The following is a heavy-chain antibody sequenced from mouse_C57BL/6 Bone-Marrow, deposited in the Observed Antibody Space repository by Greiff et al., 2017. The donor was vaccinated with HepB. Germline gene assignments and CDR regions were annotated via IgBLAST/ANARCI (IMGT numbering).Heavy chain of an antibody. V-gene: IGHV1-26*01. J-gene: IGHJ2*01. D-gene: IGHD2-3*01. CDR1: GYTFTDYY. CDR3: ARRGGWLLRGYYFDY. Sequence: VQLQQSGPELVKPGASVKISCQASGYTFTDYYMNWVKQSHGKSLEWIGDINPNNGGTSYNQKFKGKATLTVDKSSSTAYMELRSLTSEDSAVYYCARRGGWLLRGYYFDYWGQGTTLTVSS. CDR2: INPNNGGT.